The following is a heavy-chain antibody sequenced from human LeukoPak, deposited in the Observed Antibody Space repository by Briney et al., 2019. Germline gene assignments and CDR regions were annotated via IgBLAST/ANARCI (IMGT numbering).Heavy chain of an antibody. Sequence: SVKVSCKASGGTFSSYAISWVRQAPGQGLEWMGGIIPIFGTTNHAQKFQGRVRITADKSTSTAYMELSSLRSEDTAVYYCARPRFPYYRLSGADYQYMDVWGKGTTVTVSS. V-gene: IGHV1-69*06. J-gene: IGHJ6*03. D-gene: IGHD3-10*01. CDR2: IIPIFGTT. CDR3: ARPRFPYYRLSGADYQYMDV. CDR1: GGTFSSYA.